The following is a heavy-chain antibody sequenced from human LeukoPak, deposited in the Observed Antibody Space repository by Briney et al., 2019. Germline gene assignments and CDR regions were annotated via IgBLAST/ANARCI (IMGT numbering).Heavy chain of an antibody. CDR2: IIPIFGTA. V-gene: IGHV1-69*05. D-gene: IGHD3-10*01. J-gene: IGHJ4*02. CDR1: GGTFSSYA. Sequence: SVKVSCKASGGTFSSYAISWVRQVPGQGLEWMGGIIPIFGTANYAQKFQGRVTITTDESTSTAYMELSSLRSEDTAVYYCARRMYYYGSGSHFDYWGQGTLVTVSS. CDR3: ARRMYYYGSGSHFDY.